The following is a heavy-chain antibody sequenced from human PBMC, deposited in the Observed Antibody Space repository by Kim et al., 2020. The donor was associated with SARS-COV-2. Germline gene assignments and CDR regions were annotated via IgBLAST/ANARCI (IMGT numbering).Heavy chain of an antibody. V-gene: IGHV6-1*01. J-gene: IGHJ4*02. CDR1: GDSVSVNGAA. D-gene: IGHD2-8*01. CDR2: AYYSSKWTL. Sequence: SQTLSLTCAISGDSVSVNGAAWNWIRQSPSGGLEWLGRAYYSSKWTLDYAVSVRSRISINADPSKNQVSLELKSVTPEDTAVYFCARGRLNNGFDYWGQGTLVTVSS. CDR3: ARGRLNNGFDY.